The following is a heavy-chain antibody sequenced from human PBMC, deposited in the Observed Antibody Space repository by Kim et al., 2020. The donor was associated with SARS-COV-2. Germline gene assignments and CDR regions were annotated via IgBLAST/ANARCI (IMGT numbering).Heavy chain of an antibody. Sequence: TAYAESVKGRFTNSRDDSRNTAYLQMNSLKTEDTAVYYCTRQRLGEADDYWGQGTLVTVSS. V-gene: IGHV3-73*01. D-gene: IGHD3-10*01. CDR2: T. CDR3: TRQRLGEADDY. J-gene: IGHJ4*02.